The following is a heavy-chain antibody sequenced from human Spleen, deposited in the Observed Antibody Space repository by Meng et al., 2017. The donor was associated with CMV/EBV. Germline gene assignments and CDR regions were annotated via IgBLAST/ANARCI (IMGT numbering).Heavy chain of an antibody. CDR3: ARGVWFGANWFDP. V-gene: IGHV4-39*07. CDR1: GVSNSSSSFY. D-gene: IGHD3-10*01. CDR2: IYYSGST. Sequence: VSGVSNSSSSFYWGWIRQPPGRGLEWIGTIYYSGSTYYNPSLKTRVTISLDTSKDQFSLRLSSVTAADTAVYFCARGVWFGANWFDPWGQGTLVTVSS. J-gene: IGHJ5*02.